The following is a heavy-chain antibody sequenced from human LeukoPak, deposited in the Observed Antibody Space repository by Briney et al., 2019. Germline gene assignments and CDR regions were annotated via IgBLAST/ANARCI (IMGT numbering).Heavy chain of an antibody. D-gene: IGHD5-24*01. Sequence: GGSLRLSCAASGFTFSDYYMSWIRQAPGKGLEWISYISSSGTIVYYADSVKGRFTISRDNTKNSLYLQMNTLRAEDTAVYYCARGDGYNPIDYYYLVDVWGLGTTVTVSS. CDR3: ARGDGYNPIDYYYLVDV. CDR1: GFTFSDYY. CDR2: ISSSGTIV. V-gene: IGHV3-11*01. J-gene: IGHJ6*02.